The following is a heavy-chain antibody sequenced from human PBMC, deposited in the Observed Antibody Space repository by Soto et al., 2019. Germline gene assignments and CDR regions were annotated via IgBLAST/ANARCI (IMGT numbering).Heavy chain of an antibody. J-gene: IGHJ4*02. CDR3: ARGGGFCGADCFKGGIDY. CDR1: GFTFSPYT. D-gene: IGHD2-21*02. Sequence: QTGGSLRLSCAASGFTFSPYTMHGVRQTPGKGLEWVAVISYDGNDKYYADSVKGRFTISRDNSKNTLYLQMSSLRAEDTALYYCARGGGFCGADCFKGGIDYWGQGTLVTVSS. CDR2: ISYDGNDK. V-gene: IGHV3-30-3*01.